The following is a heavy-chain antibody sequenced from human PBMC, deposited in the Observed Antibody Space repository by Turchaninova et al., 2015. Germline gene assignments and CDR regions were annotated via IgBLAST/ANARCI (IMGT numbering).Heavy chain of an antibody. V-gene: IGHV4-59*08. CDR3: ARSYGSGNYFDN. D-gene: IGHD3-10*01. CDR2: ISYSRST. CDR1: GGSVSGYY. Sequence: QVQLQESGPGLVKPSETLSLTCTVSGGSVSGYYWSWIRQPPGKGLEWIGDISYSRSTNYNPSLKGRVTISVDPSKNQFSLKLNSVTAADTAVYFCARSYGSGNYFDNWGQGTLVTVSS. J-gene: IGHJ4*02.